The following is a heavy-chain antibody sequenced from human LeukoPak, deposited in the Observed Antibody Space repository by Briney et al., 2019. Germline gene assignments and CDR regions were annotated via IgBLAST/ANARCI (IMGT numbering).Heavy chain of an antibody. CDR1: GGSISSYY. CDR3: ARYSNGLWYFQH. Sequence: RTSETLSLTCTVSGGSISSYYWSWIRQPPGKGLEWIGYIYYSGSTNYNPSLKSRVTISVDTSKNQFSLKLSSVTAADTAVYYCARYSNGLWYFQHWGQGTLVTVSS. D-gene: IGHD4-4*01. J-gene: IGHJ1*01. V-gene: IGHV4-59*01. CDR2: IYYSGST.